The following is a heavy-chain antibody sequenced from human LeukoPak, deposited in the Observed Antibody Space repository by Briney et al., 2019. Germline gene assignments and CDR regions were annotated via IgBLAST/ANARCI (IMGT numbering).Heavy chain of an antibody. CDR2: IYYSGST. CDR1: GDSISSYY. J-gene: IGHJ2*01. V-gene: IGHV4-59*01. Sequence: PSETLSLTCTVSGDSISSYYWSWIRQPPGKGLECIGYIYYSGSTDYNPSLKSRLTISLDTSKNQFSLKLSSVTAADTAVYFCARVNSGSYYNWYFDLWGRGTLVTVSS. D-gene: IGHD1-26*01. CDR3: ARVNSGSYYNWYFDL.